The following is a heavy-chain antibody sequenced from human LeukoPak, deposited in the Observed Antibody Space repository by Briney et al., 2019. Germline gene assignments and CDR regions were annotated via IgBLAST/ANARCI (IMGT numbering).Heavy chain of an antibody. CDR2: IRYDGSNT. J-gene: IGHJ5*02. CDR1: GFTFSSYD. D-gene: IGHD3-3*01. V-gene: IGHV3-30*02. CDR3: ASLGPSGYYYP. Sequence: GGSLRLSCEASGFTFSSYDMHWVRRAPGKGLEWVAFIRYDGSNTYYADSVKGRFTISRDNAKNSLYLQMNSLRAEDTAVYYCASLGPSGYYYPWGQGTLVTVSS.